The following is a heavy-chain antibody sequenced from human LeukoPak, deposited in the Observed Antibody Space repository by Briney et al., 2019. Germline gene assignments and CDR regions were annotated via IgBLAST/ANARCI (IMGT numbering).Heavy chain of an antibody. Sequence: SETLSLTCTVSGASISSYYWTWMRQPAGRGLEWIGRIYTSGHINYNPSLKSRVTMSLDTPKNQFSLKLNSVTAADTAVYYCAREEVTRISSPPSYYYYMDVWGKGTTVTVSS. CDR3: AREEVTRISSPPSYYYYMDV. J-gene: IGHJ6*03. V-gene: IGHV4-4*07. CDR2: IYTSGHI. CDR1: GASISSYY. D-gene: IGHD6-6*01.